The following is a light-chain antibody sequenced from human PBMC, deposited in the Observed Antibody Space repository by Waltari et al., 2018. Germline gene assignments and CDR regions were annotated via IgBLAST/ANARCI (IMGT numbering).Light chain of an antibody. Sequence: QTVVTQEPSLTVSPGGAVTLTCASSAGAVTSGNYPNWIQQKPGQVPRSRIHSTTTRHSWTPARFSGSLLGGKAALTLSGVQPEDEAEYYCLLYDGSDQVFGGGTKLTVL. CDR3: LLYDGSDQV. CDR1: AGAVTSGNY. J-gene: IGLJ3*02. CDR2: STT. V-gene: IGLV7-43*01.